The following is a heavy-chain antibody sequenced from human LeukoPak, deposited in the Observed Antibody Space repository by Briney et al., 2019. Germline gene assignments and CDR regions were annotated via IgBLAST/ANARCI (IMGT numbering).Heavy chain of an antibody. V-gene: IGHV1-2*02. Sequence: ASVKVSCKASGYTFTGYYMHWVRQAPGQGLEWMGWINPNSGGTNYAQKFQGRVTMTRDTSISTAYMELSSLRSEDTAVYYCARGRWVNTVTDWFDPWGQGSLVAVSS. J-gene: IGHJ5*02. D-gene: IGHD4-17*01. CDR3: ARGRWVNTVTDWFDP. CDR1: GYTFTGYY. CDR2: INPNSGGT.